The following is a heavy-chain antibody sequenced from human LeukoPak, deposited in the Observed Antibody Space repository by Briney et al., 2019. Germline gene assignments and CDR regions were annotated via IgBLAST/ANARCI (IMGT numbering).Heavy chain of an antibody. CDR1: GGSLTTHY. V-gene: IGHV4-4*07. Sequence: LSETLSLTSTVSGGSLTTHYWNWFRHTAGKGREWIGRIYSGGRTTYKTSLKSRVSMSIDTSKRQLSLKLSSVTAADTAIYCCARDIGLDYSSSSFASDIWGPGTLVSVSS. D-gene: IGHD6-6*01. J-gene: IGHJ3*02. CDR2: IYSGGRT. CDR3: ARDIGLDYSSSSFASDI.